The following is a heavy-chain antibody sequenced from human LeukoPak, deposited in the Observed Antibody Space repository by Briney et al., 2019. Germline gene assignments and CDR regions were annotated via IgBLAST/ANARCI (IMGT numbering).Heavy chain of an antibody. D-gene: IGHD1-26*01. Sequence: GGSLRLSCAASAFTVSSNYMSWVRQAPGKGLEWVSVIYTGGSTYYADSVKGRFTISRDNSKNTLYLQMNSLRAEDTAVYYCAKDLLGSGSYYWGQGTLVTVSS. CDR2: IYTGGST. V-gene: IGHV3-53*01. CDR1: AFTVSSNY. CDR3: AKDLLGSGSYY. J-gene: IGHJ4*02.